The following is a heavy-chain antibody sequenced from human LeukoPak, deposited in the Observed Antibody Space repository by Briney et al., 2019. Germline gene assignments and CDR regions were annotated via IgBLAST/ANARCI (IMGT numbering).Heavy chain of an antibody. CDR2: INHSGST. J-gene: IGHJ6*02. CDR3: ARGMVVRMDV. Sequence: SGTLSLTCAVYGGSFSGYYWSWIRQPPGKGLEWIGEINHSGSTNYNPSLKSRVTISVDTSKNQFSLKLSSVTAADTAVYYCARGMVVRMDVRGQGTTVTVSS. D-gene: IGHD2-15*01. CDR1: GGSFSGYY. V-gene: IGHV4-34*01.